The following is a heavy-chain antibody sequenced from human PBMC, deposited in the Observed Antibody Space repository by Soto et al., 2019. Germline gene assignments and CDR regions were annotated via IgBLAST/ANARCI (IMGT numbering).Heavy chain of an antibody. CDR2: INPGSGNT. D-gene: IGHD3-16*01. J-gene: IGHJ4*02. Sequence: QVQLVQSGAEVKKPGASVKVSCKASGYTFISYAMHWVRQAPGQRLECMGWINPGSGNTKYSQKFQDRVTITWDTSATTAHMELSSLRSEDTAVYYCARGGRGFDYWGQGTLVTVSS. CDR1: GYTFISYA. CDR3: ARGGRGFDY. V-gene: IGHV1-3*01.